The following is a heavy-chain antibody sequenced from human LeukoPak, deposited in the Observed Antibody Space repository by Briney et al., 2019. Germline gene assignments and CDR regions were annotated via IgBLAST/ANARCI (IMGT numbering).Heavy chain of an antibody. D-gene: IGHD3-16*02. V-gene: IGHV4-59*01. CDR2: IYYSGST. J-gene: IGHJ3*02. Sequence: SETLSLTCTVSGGSISSYYWSWIRQPPGKGLEWIGYIYYSGSTNYNPSLKSRVTISVDTSKNQFSLKPSSVTAADTAVYYCARAVPYYDYVWGSYRYGDVFDIWGKGTMVTVSS. CDR3: ARAVPYYDYVWGSYRYGDVFDI. CDR1: GGSISSYY.